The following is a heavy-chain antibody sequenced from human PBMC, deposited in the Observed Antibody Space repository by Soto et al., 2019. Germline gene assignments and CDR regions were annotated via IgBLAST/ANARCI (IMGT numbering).Heavy chain of an antibody. J-gene: IGHJ4*02. CDR2: ISGSGGST. V-gene: IGHV3-23*01. Sequence: PGGSLRLSCAASGFTFSSYAMSWVRQAPGKGLEWVSAISGSGGSTYYADSVKGRFTISRDNSKNTLYLQMNSLRAEDTAVYYCAKDRTGGYCSSTSCYLYFDYWGQGTLVTVSS. CDR3: AKDRTGGYCSSTSCYLYFDY. D-gene: IGHD2-2*01. CDR1: GFTFSSYA.